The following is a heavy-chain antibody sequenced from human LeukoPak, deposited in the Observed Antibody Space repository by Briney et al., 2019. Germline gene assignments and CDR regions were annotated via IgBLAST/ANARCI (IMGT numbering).Heavy chain of an antibody. D-gene: IGHD2-15*01. CDR1: GYTFTSYY. V-gene: IGHV1-46*01. J-gene: IGHJ5*02. CDR3: ARDSTVVVVESWFDP. CDR2: INPSGGST. Sequence: GASVKVSCKASGYTFTSYYMHWVRQAPGQGLEWMGIINPSGGSTSYAQKFQGRVTMTRDTSTSTVYMELSSLRSEDTAVYYCARDSTVVVVESWFDPWGQGTLVTVSS.